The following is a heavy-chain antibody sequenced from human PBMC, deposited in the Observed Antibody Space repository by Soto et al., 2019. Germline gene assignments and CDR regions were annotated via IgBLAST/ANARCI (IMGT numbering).Heavy chain of an antibody. V-gene: IGHV3-48*01. CDR3: AKESYNRRTDFDS. J-gene: IGHJ4*02. CDR2: IIDSSSTI. D-gene: IGHD3-10*01. Sequence: PGGSLRLSCAASGFTFSAYSMNWVRQAPGKGLEWVSYIIDSSSTIYYADSVKGRFTISRDNSRNTLYLQMNSLRAEDAAVYYCAKESYNRRTDFDSWGQGTLVTVSS. CDR1: GFTFSAYS.